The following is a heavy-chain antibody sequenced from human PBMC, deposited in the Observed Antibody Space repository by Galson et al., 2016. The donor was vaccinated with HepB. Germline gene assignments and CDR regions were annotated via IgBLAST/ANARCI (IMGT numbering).Heavy chain of an antibody. Sequence: SLRLSCAASGFTFSSYGMHWVRQAPGKGLEWVAFISYDGSNKKYADSVKGRFTISRDNSKKTLYLQMSSLRAEDTAVYYCAKDGRIYCSRASCHDHFHYWGQGTLVTVSS. J-gene: IGHJ4*02. V-gene: IGHV3-30*18. CDR2: ISYDGSNK. D-gene: IGHD2-2*01. CDR3: AKDGRIYCSRASCHDHFHY. CDR1: GFTFSSYG.